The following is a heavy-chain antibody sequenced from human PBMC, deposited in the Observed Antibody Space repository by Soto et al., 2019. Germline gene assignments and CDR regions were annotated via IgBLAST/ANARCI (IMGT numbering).Heavy chain of an antibody. CDR1: GFTLRTYG. Sequence: GGSLRLSCAASGFTLRTYGMHWVRQAPGKGLEWVAVVGYDGSKKYYADSVKGRFTVSRDNSKNTLYLQMNSLRAEDTAVYYCARPLEQWQLGFGMDVWGPGSPVTVSS. CDR2: VGYDGSKK. V-gene: IGHV3-33*01. CDR3: ARPLEQWQLGFGMDV. J-gene: IGHJ6*01. D-gene: IGHD6-19*01.